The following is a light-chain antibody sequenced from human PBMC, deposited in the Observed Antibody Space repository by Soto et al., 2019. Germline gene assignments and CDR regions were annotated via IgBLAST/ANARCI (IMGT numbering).Light chain of an antibody. CDR3: FSYAGSNNYA. J-gene: IGLJ1*01. CDR2: DVN. Sequence: QSVLTQPPSASGSPGQSVTISCTGTSSDVGGYKYVSWYQHYPGKAPKLMIYDVNKRPSGVPDRFSGSKSGNTASLTVSGLQAEDEADYYRFSYAGSNNYAFGTGTKVT. CDR1: SSDVGGYKY. V-gene: IGLV2-8*01.